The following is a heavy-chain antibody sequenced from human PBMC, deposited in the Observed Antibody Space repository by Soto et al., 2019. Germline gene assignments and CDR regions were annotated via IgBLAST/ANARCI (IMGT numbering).Heavy chain of an antibody. D-gene: IGHD1-1*01. V-gene: IGHV1-18*01. J-gene: IGHJ4*02. CDR1: GYTFTSYA. CDR2: IRVYTDDT. Sequence: GASVKVSCKASGYTFTSYAMHWVRQAPGQGLEWMGWIRVYTDDTHYAQNFQGRVTMTADTSTTTAYMDLYNLTSDDTAVYFCARRSRTAIFDSWGPGTLVTVSS. CDR3: ARRSRTAIFDS.